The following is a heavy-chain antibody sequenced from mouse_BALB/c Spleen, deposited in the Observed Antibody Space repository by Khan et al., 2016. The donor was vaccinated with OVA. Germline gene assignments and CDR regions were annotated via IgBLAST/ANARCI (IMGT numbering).Heavy chain of an antibody. CDR2: ISNGGGNT. V-gene: IGHV5-12*02. D-gene: IGHD2-10*02. CDR3: AIQWYGKWDAIDY. Sequence: EVELVESGGGLVQPGGSLKLSCATSGFTFSDYYMYWFRQTPEKRLEWVAYISNGGGNTYYPDTVKGRFTISRDNAKNTLYLQMSRLRYEATALYYCAIQWYGKWDAIDYWGQGTSVTVSA. J-gene: IGHJ4*01. CDR1: GFTFSDYY.